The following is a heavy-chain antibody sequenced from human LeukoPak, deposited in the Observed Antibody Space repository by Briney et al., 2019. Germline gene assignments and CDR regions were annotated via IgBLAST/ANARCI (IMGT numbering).Heavy chain of an antibody. CDR1: GFTFSSYS. CDR2: ISSSSSTI. D-gene: IGHD1-20*01. V-gene: IGHV3-48*01. CDR3: ARDRAGITGRSNWFDP. J-gene: IGHJ5*02. Sequence: GGSLRLSCAASGFTFSSYSMNWVRQAPGKGLEWVSYISSSSSTIYYADSVKGRFTISRDNAKNSLYLQMNSLRAEDTAVYYCARDRAGITGRSNWFDPWGQGTLVTVSS.